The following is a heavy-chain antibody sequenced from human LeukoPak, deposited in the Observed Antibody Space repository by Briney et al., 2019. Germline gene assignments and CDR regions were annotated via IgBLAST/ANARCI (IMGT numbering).Heavy chain of an antibody. CDR1: GGSISSYY. V-gene: IGHV4-59*08. J-gene: IGHJ3*01. Sequence: ASETLSLTCTVSGGSISSYYWSWIRQPPGKGLEWIGYIYYSGSTNYNPSLKSRVTISVDTSKNQFSLKLISVTAADTALYYCARHGSRPFDLWGQGTMVTVSS. D-gene: IGHD6-13*01. CDR3: ARHGSRPFDL. CDR2: IYYSGST.